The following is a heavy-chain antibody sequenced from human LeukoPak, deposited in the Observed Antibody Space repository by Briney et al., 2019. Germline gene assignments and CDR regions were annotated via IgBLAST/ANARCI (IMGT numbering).Heavy chain of an antibody. CDR2: INSAGSGS. Sequence: GGSLRLSCAASGLTSSSYWMHWVRQAPGKGLVWVSRINSAGSGSSYADSVKGRFTISRDNAKNTLYLQMNSLRAEDTAVYYCARGDTLPGGLDPWGQGTLVTVSS. J-gene: IGHJ5*02. CDR3: ARGDTLPGGLDP. D-gene: IGHD1-26*01. CDR1: GLTSSSYW. V-gene: IGHV3-74*01.